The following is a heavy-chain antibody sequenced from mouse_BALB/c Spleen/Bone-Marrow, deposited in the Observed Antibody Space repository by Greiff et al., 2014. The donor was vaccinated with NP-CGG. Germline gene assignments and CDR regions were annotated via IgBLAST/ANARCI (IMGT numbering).Heavy chain of an antibody. Sequence: VKLSCTASGFNLKDTYMHWVKQRPEQGLEWIGRIDPENGNPTYEPKFQGKATITADPYSNTASLQLSSRTFEDTAVYYWARGVTTATWYFDVWVAGTTVSVFS. D-gene: IGHD1-2*01. V-gene: IGHV14-3*02. CDR2: IDPENGNP. CDR1: GFNLKDTY. J-gene: IGHJ1*01. CDR3: ARGVTTATWYFDV.